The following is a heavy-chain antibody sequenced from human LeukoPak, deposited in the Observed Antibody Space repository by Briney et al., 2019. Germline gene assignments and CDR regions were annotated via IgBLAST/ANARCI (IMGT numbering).Heavy chain of an antibody. CDR2: VSTRGGST. CDR3: LGYCSGGRCYSGGH. D-gene: IGHD2-15*01. CDR1: GFTFSTYA. J-gene: IGHJ4*02. Sequence: GGSLRLSCAASGFTFSTYAMSWVRQAPGKGLEWVSTVSTRGGSTYYADSVKGRFTISRDDSKNTQYLQMNSLRAEDTAIYYCLGYCSGGRCYSGGHWGQGTLVTVSS. V-gene: IGHV3-23*01.